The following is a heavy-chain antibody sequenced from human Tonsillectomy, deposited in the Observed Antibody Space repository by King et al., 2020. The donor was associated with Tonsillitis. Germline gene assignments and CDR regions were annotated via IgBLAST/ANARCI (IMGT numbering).Heavy chain of an antibody. V-gene: IGHV3-30*18. CDR1: GFTFSSYG. CDR2: ISYDGSNK. J-gene: IGHJ4*02. CDR3: AKDSGYYDRSGYLFYY. D-gene: IGHD3-22*01. Sequence: VQLVESGGGVVQPGRSLRLSCAASGFTFSSYGMHWVRQAPGKGLEWVAVISYDGSNKYYADSVKGRFTISRDNSKNTLYLQMNSLRAEDTAVYYCAKDSGYYDRSGYLFYYWGQGTLVTVSS.